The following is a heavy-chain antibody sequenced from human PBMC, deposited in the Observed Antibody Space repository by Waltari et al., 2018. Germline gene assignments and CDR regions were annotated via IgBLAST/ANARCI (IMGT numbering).Heavy chain of an antibody. V-gene: IGHV3-53*02. J-gene: IGHJ3*02. CDR1: GFSVTSNS. CDR2: NYSGDNT. CDR3: AREPSNRSGPGRGAFDI. Sequence: EVQLVETGGGLIQPGGSLRLSCAASGFSVTSNSMNWVRQAPGKGLEWVSVNYSGDNTFYADSVKGRFTISRDNAKNTVYLQMTSLRADDTAVYYCAREPSNRSGPGRGAFDIWGQGTMFTVSS. D-gene: IGHD1-26*01.